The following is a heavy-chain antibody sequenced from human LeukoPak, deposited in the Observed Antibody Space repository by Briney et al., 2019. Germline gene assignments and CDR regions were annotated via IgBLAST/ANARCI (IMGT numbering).Heavy chain of an antibody. CDR1: GGSFSGYY. D-gene: IGHD6-13*01. CDR2: INHSGST. V-gene: IGHV4-34*01. CDR3: ARVTLSSWYGWFDP. J-gene: IGHJ5*02. Sequence: PSETLSLTCAVYGGSFSGYYWSWIRQPPGKGLEWIGEINHSGSTNYNPSLKSRVTISVDTSKNQFSLKLSSVTAADTAVYYCARVTLSSWYGWFDPWGQGTLVTVSS.